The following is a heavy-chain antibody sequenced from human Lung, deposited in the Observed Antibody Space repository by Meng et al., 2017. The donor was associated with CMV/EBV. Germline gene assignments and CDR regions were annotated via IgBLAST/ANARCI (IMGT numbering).Heavy chain of an antibody. Sequence: SXTXSLXCAVYGGSFSGYYWSWIRQPPGKGLEWIGEINHSGSTNYNPSLKSRVTISVDTFKNQFSLKLSSVTAADTAVYYCARAVAAAEWFDPWGQGTLVTVSS. V-gene: IGHV4-34*01. J-gene: IGHJ5*02. CDR3: ARAVAAAEWFDP. CDR2: INHSGST. D-gene: IGHD6-13*01. CDR1: GGSFSGYY.